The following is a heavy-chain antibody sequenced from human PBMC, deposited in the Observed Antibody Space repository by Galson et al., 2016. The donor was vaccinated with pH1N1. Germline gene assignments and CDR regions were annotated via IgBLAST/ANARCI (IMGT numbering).Heavy chain of an antibody. Sequence: SETLSLTCSVSGGSLTTYYWTWIRQPAGKGLEWIGRIFSSGATNYSPALKSRVTMSVDTFKNHFSLKLKSVTAADSAVYYCARVLQYGGPHQLDSWGQGTLVTVSS. J-gene: IGHJ1*01. CDR2: IFSSGAT. CDR1: GGSLTTYY. D-gene: IGHD5-12*01. CDR3: ARVLQYGGPHQLDS. V-gene: IGHV4-4*07.